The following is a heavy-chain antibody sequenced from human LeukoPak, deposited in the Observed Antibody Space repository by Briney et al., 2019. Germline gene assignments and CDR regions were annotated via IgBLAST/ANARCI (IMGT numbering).Heavy chain of an antibody. CDR3: ARDGYSGSTAFDY. D-gene: IGHD1-26*01. CDR2: ISSSSSTI. V-gene: IGHV3-48*02. CDR1: GFTFSSYS. Sequence: GGSLTLSCVASGFTFSSYSMNWVRQAPGKGLEWVSYISSSSSTIYYADSVEGRFTISRDNAKNSLYLQMNSLRDEDTAVYYCARDGYSGSTAFDYWGQGTLVTVSS. J-gene: IGHJ4*02.